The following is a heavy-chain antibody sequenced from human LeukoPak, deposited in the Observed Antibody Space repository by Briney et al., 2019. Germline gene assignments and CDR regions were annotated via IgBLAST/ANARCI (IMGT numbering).Heavy chain of an antibody. V-gene: IGHV3-53*01. J-gene: IGHJ2*01. D-gene: IGHD3-10*01. CDR1: GFTVSSNY. CDR2: IYSGGST. CDR3: ARDRWDYGSGFWYFDL. Sequence: GGSLSLFCAASGFTVSSNYMSWLRQAPGGGLEWVSVIYSGGSTYYADSVKGRFTISRDNSKNTLYLQMNSLRAEDTVVYYCARDRWDYGSGFWYFDLWGRGTLVTVSS.